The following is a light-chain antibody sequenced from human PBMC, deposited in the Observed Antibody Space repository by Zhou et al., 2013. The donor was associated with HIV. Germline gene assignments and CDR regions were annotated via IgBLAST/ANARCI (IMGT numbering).Light chain of an antibody. V-gene: IGKV3-11*01. J-gene: IGKJ1*01. CDR3: QQYDSSIPT. CDR1: QSVSSY. CDR2: DAS. Sequence: EIVLTQSPATLSLSPGERATLSCRASQSVSSYLAWYQQKPGQAPRLLIYDASNRATGIPARFSGSGSGTDFTLTISSLEPEDFAVYYCQQYDSSIPTFGQGTKVEIK.